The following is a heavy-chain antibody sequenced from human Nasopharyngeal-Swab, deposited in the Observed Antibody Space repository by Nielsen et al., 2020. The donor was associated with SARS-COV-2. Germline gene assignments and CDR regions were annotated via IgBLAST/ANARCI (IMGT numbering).Heavy chain of an antibody. Sequence: ASVKVSCKVSGYTLTELSMHWVRQAPGKGLAWMGGFDPEDGETIYAQKFQGRVTMTEDTSTDTAYMELSSLRSEDTAVYYCATAAAMVGLYYYYYGMDVWGQGTTVTVSS. CDR1: GYTLTELS. V-gene: IGHV1-24*01. CDR2: FDPEDGET. J-gene: IGHJ6*02. D-gene: IGHD5-18*01. CDR3: ATAAAMVGLYYYYYGMDV.